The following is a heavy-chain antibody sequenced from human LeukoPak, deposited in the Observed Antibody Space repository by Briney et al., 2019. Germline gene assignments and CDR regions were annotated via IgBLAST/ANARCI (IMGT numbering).Heavy chain of an antibody. CDR1: GGSFSGYY. D-gene: IGHD6-6*01. CDR3: ARGRKYSSSSRSWFDP. V-gene: IGHV4-34*01. Sequence: SETLSLTCAVYGGSFSGYYWSWVRQPPGKGMEWLGEINHSGSTNYNPSLKSRVTISVDTSKNQFSLKLSSVTAADTAVYYCARGRKYSSSSRSWFDPWGQGTLVTVSS. J-gene: IGHJ5*02. CDR2: INHSGST.